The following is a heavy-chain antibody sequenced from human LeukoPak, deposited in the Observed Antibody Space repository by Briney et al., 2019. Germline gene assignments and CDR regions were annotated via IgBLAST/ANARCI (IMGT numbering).Heavy chain of an antibody. J-gene: IGHJ4*02. Sequence: SVKVSCKASGGTFSSYAISRVRQAPGQGLEWMGGIIPIFGTANYAQKFQGRVTITADESTSTAYMVLSSLRSEDTAVYYCARDHCSSTSCLYYFDYWGQGTLVTVSS. CDR2: IIPIFGTA. CDR1: GGTFSSYA. CDR3: ARDHCSSTSCLYYFDY. V-gene: IGHV1-69*13. D-gene: IGHD2-2*01.